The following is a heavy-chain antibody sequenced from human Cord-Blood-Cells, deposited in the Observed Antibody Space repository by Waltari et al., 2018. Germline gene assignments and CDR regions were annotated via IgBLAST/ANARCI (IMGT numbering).Heavy chain of an antibody. Sequence: QVQLQQWGAGLLKPSETLSLTCAAHGGSFSGYYWSWIRQPPGKGLEWIGEINHSGSTNYNPSLKSRVTISVDTSKNQFSLKLSSVTAADTAVYYCARTQQLSPFDYWGQGTLVTVSS. CDR3: ARTQQLSPFDY. V-gene: IGHV4-34*01. CDR1: GGSFSGYY. D-gene: IGHD6-13*01. CDR2: INHSGST. J-gene: IGHJ4*02.